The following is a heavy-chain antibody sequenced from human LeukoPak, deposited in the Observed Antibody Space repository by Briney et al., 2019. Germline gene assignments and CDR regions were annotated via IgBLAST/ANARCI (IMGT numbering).Heavy chain of an antibody. CDR1: GFTFSDAW. V-gene: IGHV3-15*01. Sequence: GGSLRLSCAASGFTFSDAWMNWVRQTPGKGLEWVGHIKNKAVGGTTDYAASVKGRFTISRDDSKNTLYLQLNSLNTEDTAVYFCVTNRFIFDCWGQGTLVTVSS. D-gene: IGHD3-10*01. CDR2: IKNKAVGGTT. J-gene: IGHJ4*02. CDR3: VTNRFIFDC.